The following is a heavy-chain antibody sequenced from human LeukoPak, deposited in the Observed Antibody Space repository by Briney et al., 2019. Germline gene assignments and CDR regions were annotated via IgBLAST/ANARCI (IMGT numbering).Heavy chain of an antibody. V-gene: IGHV1-8*01. CDR1: GYTFTSYD. D-gene: IGHD3-16*01. Sequence: EASVKVSCKASGYTFTSYDINWVRPATGQGLEWMGWMNPNSGNTGYAQKFQGRVAMTRNTSISTAYMELSSLRSEDTAVYYCAYAARLRFGYYFDYWGQGTLVTVSS. CDR3: AYAARLRFGYYFDY. J-gene: IGHJ4*02. CDR2: MNPNSGNT.